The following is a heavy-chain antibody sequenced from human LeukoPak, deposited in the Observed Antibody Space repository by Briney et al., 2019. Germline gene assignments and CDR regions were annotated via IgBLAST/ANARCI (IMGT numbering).Heavy chain of an antibody. CDR1: GFTFSSYW. J-gene: IGHJ6*02. CDR2: INQDGSER. Sequence: GGSLRLSCAASGFTFSSYWMTWVRQAPGKGLEWVANINQDGSERYYVDSVKGRFTISRDNAKNSLSLQVNSLRAEDTALYYCARGNAMGVWGQGTTVTVSS. CDR3: ARGNAMGV. V-gene: IGHV3-7*01.